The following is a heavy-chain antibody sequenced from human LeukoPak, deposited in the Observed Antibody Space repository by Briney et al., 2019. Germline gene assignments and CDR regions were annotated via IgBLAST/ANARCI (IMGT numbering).Heavy chain of an antibody. Sequence: GGSLRLSCAASGFTVSSNYMSWVRQAPGKGLEWVSVLYSGGSIYYADSVKGGFTISRDTSKNTLYLQMNSLRAEDSAVYYCARSPLPVAGQNTFDYWGQGTLVTVSS. CDR3: ARSPLPVAGQNTFDY. CDR2: LYSGGSI. CDR1: GFTVSSNY. D-gene: IGHD6-19*01. J-gene: IGHJ4*02. V-gene: IGHV3-66*01.